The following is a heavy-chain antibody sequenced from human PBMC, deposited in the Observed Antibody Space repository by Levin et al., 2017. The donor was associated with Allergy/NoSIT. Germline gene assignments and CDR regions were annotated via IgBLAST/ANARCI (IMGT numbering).Heavy chain of an antibody. CDR1: GFSVSTHY. J-gene: IGHJ4*02. Sequence: GGSLRLSCAASGFSVSTHYMTWVRQGPGKGLECVSVIYDDGSTYYADSVRGRFTISRDNSKNTLSLQMNSLRDDDAAVYYCTKGHYSGVYQWGQGTLVTVSS. CDR2: IYDDGST. CDR3: TKGHYSGVYQ. V-gene: IGHV3-53*01. D-gene: IGHD2-2*01.